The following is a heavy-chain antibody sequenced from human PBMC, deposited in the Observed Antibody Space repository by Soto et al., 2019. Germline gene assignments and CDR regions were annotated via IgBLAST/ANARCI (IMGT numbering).Heavy chain of an antibody. Sequence: PWGSLRLSCAASGFTFSSYAMHWVRQAPGKGLEWVAVISYDGSNKYYADSVKGRFTISRDNSKNTLYLQMNSLRAEDTAVYYCARGGPSKGYSYGPFGKDVWGQGTTVTVSS. D-gene: IGHD5-18*01. J-gene: IGHJ6*02. CDR3: ARGGPSKGYSYGPFGKDV. CDR1: GFTFSSYA. CDR2: ISYDGSNK. V-gene: IGHV3-30-3*01.